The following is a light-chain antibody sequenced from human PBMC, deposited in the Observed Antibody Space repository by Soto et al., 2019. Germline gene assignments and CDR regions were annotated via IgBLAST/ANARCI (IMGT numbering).Light chain of an antibody. V-gene: IGKV1-5*01. CDR1: QSVGNW. Sequence: DIQMTQSPSTLSASVGDRVTISCRASQSVGNWLAWYQQKPGKAPKFLIYDAYSLESGVPSRFSGSGSGTEFTLTISSLQPDDFATYYCQQYDNYPLTLGGGTKVDIK. J-gene: IGKJ4*01. CDR3: QQYDNYPLT. CDR2: DAY.